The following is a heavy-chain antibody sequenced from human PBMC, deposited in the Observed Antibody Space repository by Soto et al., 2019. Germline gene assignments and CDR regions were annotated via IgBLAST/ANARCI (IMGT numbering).Heavy chain of an antibody. D-gene: IGHD3-10*02. Sequence: SCPTPVKPTQTLTLTCTVSGFSLSTSGVGGGGIRQPPVKALEWLALIYRNDEKRYSRSLKSGLTITKDAAKNQVAVTMTNMEGVHTAPYSCAHSNAVPRHHYFDYCGQ. J-gene: IGHJ4*02. CDR1: GFSLSTSGVG. CDR3: AHSNAVPRHHYFDY. V-gene: IGHV2-5*01. CDR2: IYRNDEK.